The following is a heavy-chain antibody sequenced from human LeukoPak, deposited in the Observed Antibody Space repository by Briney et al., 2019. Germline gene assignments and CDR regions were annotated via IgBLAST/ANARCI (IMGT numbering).Heavy chain of an antibody. CDR1: GYTFTSYG. V-gene: IGHV1-18*01. Sequence: ASVNVSCKASGYTFTSYGISWVRQAPGQGLEWMGWISAYNGNTNYAQKLQGRVTMTTDTSTSTAYMELRSLRSDDTAVYYCARDRAVAGPYYFDYWGQGTLVTVSS. D-gene: IGHD6-19*01. CDR3: ARDRAVAGPYYFDY. J-gene: IGHJ4*02. CDR2: ISAYNGNT.